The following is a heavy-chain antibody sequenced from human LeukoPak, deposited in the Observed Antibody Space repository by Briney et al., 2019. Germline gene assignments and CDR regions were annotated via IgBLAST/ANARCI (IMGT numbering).Heavy chain of an antibody. V-gene: IGHV3-9*01. Sequence: GGSLRLSCAASGFTFDDYAMHWVRQAPGKGLEWVSGISWNSGSIGYADSVKGRFTISRDNAKNSLYLQMNSLRAEDTALYYCAKDTGTTVPQYYFDYWGQGTLVTASS. CDR2: ISWNSGSI. CDR3: AKDTGTTVPQYYFDY. J-gene: IGHJ4*02. D-gene: IGHD4-17*01. CDR1: GFTFDDYA.